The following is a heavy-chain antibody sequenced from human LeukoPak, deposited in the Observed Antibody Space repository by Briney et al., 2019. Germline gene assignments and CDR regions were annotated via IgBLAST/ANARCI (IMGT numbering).Heavy chain of an antibody. Sequence: PGGSLRLSCAASGFTVSSNYMSWVRQAPGKGLEWVSVIYSGGSTYYADSVKGRFTISRDNSKNTLYLQMNSLRAEDTAVYYCAKIAVAGLRNYWGQGTLVTVSS. J-gene: IGHJ4*02. CDR2: IYSGGST. CDR1: GFTVSSNY. CDR3: AKIAVAGLRNY. D-gene: IGHD6-19*01. V-gene: IGHV3-66*01.